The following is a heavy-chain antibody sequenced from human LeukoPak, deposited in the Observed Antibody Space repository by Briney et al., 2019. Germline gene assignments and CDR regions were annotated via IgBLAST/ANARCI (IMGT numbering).Heavy chain of an antibody. D-gene: IGHD6-13*01. J-gene: IGHJ4*02. CDR2: IYPGDSDT. Sequence: GESLKISCQASGYSLTGYWIGWVRQMPVKGLEWMGIIYPGDSDTRYSPSFQGQVTISADKSISTAYLQWSSLKASDTAMYYCARGAAAGTLPSGYWGQGTLVTVSS. V-gene: IGHV5-51*01. CDR1: GYSLTGYW. CDR3: ARGAAAGTLPSGY.